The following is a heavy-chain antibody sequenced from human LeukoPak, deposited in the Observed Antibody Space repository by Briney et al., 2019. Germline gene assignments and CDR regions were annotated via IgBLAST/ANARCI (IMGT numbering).Heavy chain of an antibody. D-gene: IGHD3-9*01. J-gene: IGHJ5*02. CDR1: GGSISNSIYY. Sequence: PSETLSLTCSVSGGSISNSIYYWTWIRQPPGKGLECIGYIYYSGSTYYKPSLRSRVTISIDTSKNQFSLKLTSVTAADTAVYYCARVPGNYDFMTGLNWFDPWGQGTLVTVSS. CDR2: IYYSGST. CDR3: ARVPGNYDFMTGLNWFDP. V-gene: IGHV4-30-4*08.